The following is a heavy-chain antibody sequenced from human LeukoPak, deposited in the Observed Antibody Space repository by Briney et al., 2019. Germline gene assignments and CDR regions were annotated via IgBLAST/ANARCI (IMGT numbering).Heavy chain of an antibody. D-gene: IGHD6-19*01. J-gene: IGHJ4*02. Sequence: KPGGSLRLSCTGSGFTFGDYAMSWFLQAPGKGLEWVSFIKSKAYGGTTEYAASVKGRFTVSRDDSKSIAYLHMNSLKAEDTAVYFCSRTRSVAGSSIYFDYWGQGILVTVSS. CDR3: SRTRSVAGSSIYFDY. V-gene: IGHV3-49*05. CDR2: IKSKAYGGTT. CDR1: GFTFGDYA.